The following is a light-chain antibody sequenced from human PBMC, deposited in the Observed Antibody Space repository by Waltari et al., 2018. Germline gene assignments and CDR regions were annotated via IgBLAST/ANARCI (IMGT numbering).Light chain of an antibody. V-gene: IGLV3-21*02. J-gene: IGLJ3*02. CDR2: DDS. CDR1: NLGRES. Sequence: SYVLTQPPSVSVAPGQTARITCGGNNLGRESVPWYQQKPGQAPVLVVYDDSDRPSGIPERFSGSNPGNTATLTISRVEAGDEADYYCQVWDSSSDLWVFGGGTKLTVL. CDR3: QVWDSSSDLWV.